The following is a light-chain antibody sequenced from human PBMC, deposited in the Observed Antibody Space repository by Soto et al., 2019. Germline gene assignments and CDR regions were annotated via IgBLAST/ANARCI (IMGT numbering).Light chain of an antibody. Sequence: ALQMTQSPSSLSASVGDRVIITCRASQGIRNDLGWYQQKPGKAPKLLIYAASSLQSGVPSRFSGSGSDTEFTLTISILQPEDFATYYCLQDYSYPLTFGGGTKVEI. J-gene: IGKJ4*01. CDR1: QGIRND. V-gene: IGKV1-6*01. CDR3: LQDYSYPLT. CDR2: AAS.